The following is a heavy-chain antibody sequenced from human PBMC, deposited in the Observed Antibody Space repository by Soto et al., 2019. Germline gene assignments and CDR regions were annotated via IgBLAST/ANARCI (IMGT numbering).Heavy chain of an antibody. J-gene: IGHJ6*02. Sequence: SETLSLTCTVSGVSISSDYWSWIRQPPGKGLEWIGYIYYSGSTNYNPSLKSRVTISVDTSKNQFSLKVSSVTAADTAVYYCARDRGTFCSGGSCYSRGMDVWGQGTTVTVSS. CDR3: ARDRGTFCSGGSCYSRGMDV. CDR1: GVSISSDY. V-gene: IGHV4-59*01. D-gene: IGHD2-15*01. CDR2: IYYSGST.